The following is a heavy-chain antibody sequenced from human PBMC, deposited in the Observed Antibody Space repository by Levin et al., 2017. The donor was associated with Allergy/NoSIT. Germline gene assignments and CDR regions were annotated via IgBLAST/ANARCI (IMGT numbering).Heavy chain of an antibody. CDR3: AKSSYSSSWRWDY. D-gene: IGHD6-13*01. CDR1: GFTFSSYG. CDR2: ISYDGSNK. J-gene: IGHJ4*02. V-gene: IGHV3-30*18. Sequence: GGSLRLSCAASGFTFSSYGMHWVRQAPGKGLEWVAVISYDGSNKYYADSVKGRFTISRDNSKNTLYLQMNSLRAEDTAVYYCAKSSYSSSWRWDYWGQGTLVTVSS.